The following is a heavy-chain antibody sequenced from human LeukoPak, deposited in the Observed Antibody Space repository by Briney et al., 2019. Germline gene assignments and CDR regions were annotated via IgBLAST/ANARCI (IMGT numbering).Heavy chain of an antibody. J-gene: IGHJ4*02. CDR1: GFTFSSYA. Sequence: GGSLRLSCAASGFTFSSYAMSWVRQAPGKGLEGVSAISGSGGSTYYADSVKGRFTISRDNSKNTLYLQMNSLRAEDTAVYYCAKDLGYSYGYPCYFDYWGQGTLVTVSS. CDR2: ISGSGGST. D-gene: IGHD5-18*01. V-gene: IGHV3-23*01. CDR3: AKDLGYSYGYPCYFDY.